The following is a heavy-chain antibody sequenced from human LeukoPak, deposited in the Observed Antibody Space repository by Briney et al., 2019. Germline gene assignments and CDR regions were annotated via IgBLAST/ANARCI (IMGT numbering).Heavy chain of an antibody. CDR1: GGSFSGYF. CDR2: IYHSGST. CDR3: ARASHYSSSSGFAS. D-gene: IGHD6-6*01. J-gene: IGHJ5*01. V-gene: IGHV4-34*01. Sequence: PSETLSLTCAVYGGSFSGYFWNWIRQPPGRGLEWIGEIYHSGSTNYNPSLKSRVTITVDTSKNQFSLKLSSVTAADTAVYYCARASHYSSSSGFASWSQGTLVTVSS.